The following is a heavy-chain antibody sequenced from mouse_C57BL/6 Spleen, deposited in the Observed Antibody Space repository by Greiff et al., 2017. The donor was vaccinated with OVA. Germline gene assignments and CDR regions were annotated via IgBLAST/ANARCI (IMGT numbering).Heavy chain of an antibody. CDR3: ARSAYGGFAY. Sequence: VQLVESGPELVKPGASVKISCKASGYAFSSSWMNWVKQRPGKGLEWIGRIYPGDGDTNYNRKFKGKATLTADKSSSTAYMQLSSLTSEDSAVYFCARSAYGGFAYWGQGTLVTVSA. CDR2: IYPGDGDT. D-gene: IGHD1-1*01. V-gene: IGHV1-82*01. J-gene: IGHJ3*01. CDR1: GYAFSSSW.